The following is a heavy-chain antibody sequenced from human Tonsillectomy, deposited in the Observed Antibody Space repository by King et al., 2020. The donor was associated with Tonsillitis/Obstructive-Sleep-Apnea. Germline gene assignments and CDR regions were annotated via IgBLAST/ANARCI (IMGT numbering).Heavy chain of an antibody. Sequence: VQLVESGGGLVQPGRSLRLSCTASGFTFGDYAMNWVRQAPGRGLEWVGFIRSKAYGGTTEYAASVKGIFTISRDDSKSIAYLQMNSLKTEDTAVYYCTRVGSGITAVYGIDVWGQGTTVTVAS. V-gene: IGHV3-49*04. J-gene: IGHJ6*02. D-gene: IGHD6-13*01. CDR3: TRVGSGITAVYGIDV. CDR1: GFTFGDYA. CDR2: IRSKAYGGTT.